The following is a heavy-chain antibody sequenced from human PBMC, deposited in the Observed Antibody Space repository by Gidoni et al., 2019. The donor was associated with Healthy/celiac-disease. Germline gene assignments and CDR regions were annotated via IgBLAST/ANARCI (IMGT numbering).Heavy chain of an antibody. J-gene: IGHJ4*02. CDR3: TSRDYDYVWGSSQHFDY. Sequence: QVQLVESGGGVVQPGRSLRLSCAASGFTFSSYGMHWVRQAPGKGLEWVAVISYDGSNKYYADSVKGRFTISRDNSKNTLYLQMNSLRAEDTSVYYCTSRDYDYVWGSSQHFDYWGQGTLVTVSS. CDR1: GFTFSSYG. CDR2: ISYDGSNK. V-gene: IGHV3-30*03. D-gene: IGHD3-16*01.